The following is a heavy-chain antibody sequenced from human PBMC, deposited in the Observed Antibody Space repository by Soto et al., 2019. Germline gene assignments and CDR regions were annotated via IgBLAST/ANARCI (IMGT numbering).Heavy chain of an antibody. Sequence: SETLSLTCSVSGGSISVVGDSWTWFRQPPGKGLEWIGEINHSGSTNYYPSLKSRVTISVDTSKNQFSLKLSSVTAAHKAVNYCARRIAVAGKNWFDPWGQGTVVTVSS. CDR1: GGSISVVGDS. J-gene: IGHJ5*02. D-gene: IGHD6-19*01. V-gene: IGHV4-34*01. CDR3: ARRIAVAGKNWFDP. CDR2: INHSGST.